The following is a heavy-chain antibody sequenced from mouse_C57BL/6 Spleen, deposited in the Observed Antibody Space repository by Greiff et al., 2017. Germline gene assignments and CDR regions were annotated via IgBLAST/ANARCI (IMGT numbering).Heavy chain of an antibody. CDR3: AKHYSNPPYAMDY. V-gene: IGHV2-3*01. D-gene: IGHD2-5*01. CDR2: LWGDGST. J-gene: IGHJ4*01. CDR1: GFSLTSYG. Sequence: VQLQQSGPGLVAPSQSLSITCTVSGFSLTSYGVSWVRQAPGKGLEWLGVLWGDGSTNYHSALIYRLSISKDNSKSQVFLKLNSLQTDDTTTYYCAKHYSNPPYAMDYWGQGTSVTVSS.